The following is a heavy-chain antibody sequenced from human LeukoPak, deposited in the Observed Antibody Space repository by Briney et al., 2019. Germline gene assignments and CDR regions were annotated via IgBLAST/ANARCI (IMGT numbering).Heavy chain of an antibody. D-gene: IGHD6-13*01. J-gene: IGHJ4*02. V-gene: IGHV4-59*08. CDR3: ARLSGDSTVYSSTWYPDS. CDR1: VGFIGSYY. CDR2: INHSGTT. Sequence: SETLSLTCTVSVGFIGSYYWSWIRQSPGKGLEWIGFINHSGTTKYNPSLGSRATLSIDMSKNQVYLNLTSVTAADTAVYYCARLSGDSTVYSSTWYPDSWGQGTLVTVSS.